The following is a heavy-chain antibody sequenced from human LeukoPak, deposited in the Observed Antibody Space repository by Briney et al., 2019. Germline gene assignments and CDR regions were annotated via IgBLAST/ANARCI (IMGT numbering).Heavy chain of an antibody. V-gene: IGHV3-23*01. Sequence: GGSLRLSRAASGFTFSSYAMSWVRQAPGKGLEWVSAISGSGGSTYYADSVKGRFTISRDNSKNTLYLQMNSLRAEDTAVYYCAYSYSSGWYFDYWGQGTLVTASS. CDR3: AYSYSSGWYFDY. J-gene: IGHJ4*02. CDR1: GFTFSSYA. CDR2: ISGSGGST. D-gene: IGHD6-19*01.